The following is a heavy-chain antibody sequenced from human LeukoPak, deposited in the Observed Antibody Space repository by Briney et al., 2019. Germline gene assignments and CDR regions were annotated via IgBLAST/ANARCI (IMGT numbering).Heavy chain of an antibody. CDR1: GFTFSSYS. Sequence: GGSLRLSCAASGFTFSSYSMNWVRQAPGKGLEWVSYISNSGSTRYYADSVKGRFTISRDNAKNSLYLQMNSLRAEDTAVYYCARDLKQWLVQRYCDLWGRGTLVTVSS. J-gene: IGHJ2*01. CDR3: ARDLKQWLVQRYCDL. CDR2: ISNSGSTR. D-gene: IGHD6-19*01. V-gene: IGHV3-48*04.